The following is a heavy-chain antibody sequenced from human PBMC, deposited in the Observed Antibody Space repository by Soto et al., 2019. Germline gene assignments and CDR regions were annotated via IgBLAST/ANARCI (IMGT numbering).Heavy chain of an antibody. CDR1: GGSFSGYY. J-gene: IGHJ4*02. Sequence: PSETLSLTCAVYGGSFSGYYWSWIRQPPGKGLEWIGEINHSGSTNYNPSLKSRVTISVDTSKNQFSLKLSSVTAADTAVYYCVRGGGGGLFDYWGQGTLVTVSS. D-gene: IGHD3-16*01. CDR2: INHSGST. V-gene: IGHV4-34*01. CDR3: VRGGGGGLFDY.